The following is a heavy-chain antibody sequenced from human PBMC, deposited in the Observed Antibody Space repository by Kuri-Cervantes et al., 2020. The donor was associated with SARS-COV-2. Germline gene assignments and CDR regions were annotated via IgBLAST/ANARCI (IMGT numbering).Heavy chain of an antibody. CDR1: GGTFSSYA. V-gene: IGHV1-69*04. CDR3: AREMTTVTTSDAFDI. J-gene: IGHJ3*02. CDR2: IIPILGIA. Sequence: SVKVSCKASGGTFSSYAISWVRQAPGQGLEWMGRIIPILGIANYALKFQGRVTITADKSTSTAYMELSSLRSEDTAVYYCAREMTTVTTSDAFDIWGQGTMVTVSS. D-gene: IGHD4-17*01.